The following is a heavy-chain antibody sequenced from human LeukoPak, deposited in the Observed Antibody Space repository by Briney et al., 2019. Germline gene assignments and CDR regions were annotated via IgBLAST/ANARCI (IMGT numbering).Heavy chain of an antibody. J-gene: IGHJ3*02. CDR2: NNPNSGGA. CDR1: GNTFTGYF. Sequence: ASVKVSCKVSGNTFTGYFIHWVRQAPGQGFEWMGWNNPNSGGANYAQKFQGRVTMTRDTSITTAFMELSRLRSDDTAVYFCATLDVFDMWGQGTMVTVSS. CDR3: ATLDVFDM. V-gene: IGHV1-2*02.